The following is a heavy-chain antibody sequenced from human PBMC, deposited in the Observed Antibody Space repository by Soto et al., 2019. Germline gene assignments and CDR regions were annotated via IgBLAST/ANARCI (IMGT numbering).Heavy chain of an antibody. CDR2: ISGSGGST. V-gene: IGHV3-23*01. J-gene: IGHJ4*02. Sequence: GGSLRLSCAASGFTFSSYAMSWVRQAPGKGLEWVSAISGSGGSTYYADSVKGRFTISRDNSKNTLYLQMNSLGAEDTAVYYCAKGARVGMTTVTTGYYFDYWGQGTLVTVSS. CDR3: AKGARVGMTTVTTGYYFDY. D-gene: IGHD4-17*01. CDR1: GFTFSSYA.